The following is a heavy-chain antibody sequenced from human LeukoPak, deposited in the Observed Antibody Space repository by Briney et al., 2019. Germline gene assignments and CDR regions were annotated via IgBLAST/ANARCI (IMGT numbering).Heavy chain of an antibody. J-gene: IGHJ4*02. CDR1: TYTVTELS. D-gene: IGHD4-17*01. CDR3: AREATTLPSPLGY. CDR2: INPNSGDT. Sequence: ASVKVSCKVSTYTVTELSMHWVRQAPGQGLEWMGRINPNSGDTNYAQKFQGRVTMTRDTSITTAYLELSGLRSDDTALFYCAREATTLPSPLGYWGQGTLVTVSS. V-gene: IGHV1-2*06.